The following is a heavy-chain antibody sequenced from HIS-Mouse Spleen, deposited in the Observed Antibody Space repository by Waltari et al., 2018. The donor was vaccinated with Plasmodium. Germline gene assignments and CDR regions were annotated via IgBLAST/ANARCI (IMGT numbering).Heavy chain of an antibody. CDR2: IHPSVGSK. D-gene: IGHD6-19*01. CDR3: ARDLFRIGVAGTEYYYGMDV. CDR1: GYTFTSYY. Sequence: QVQLVQSGAEVKKPGASVKVSCKASGYTFTSYYMHWVRQAPGQGLEWMEIIHPSVGSKSYAQKFQGRVTMTRDTSTSTVYMELSSLRSEDTAVYYCARDLFRIGVAGTEYYYGMDVWGQGTTVTVSS. V-gene: IGHV1-46*01. J-gene: IGHJ6*02.